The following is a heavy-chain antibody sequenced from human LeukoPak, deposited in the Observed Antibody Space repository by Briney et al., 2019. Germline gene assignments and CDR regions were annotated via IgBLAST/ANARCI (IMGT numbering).Heavy chain of an antibody. CDR1: GGTFSSYT. CDR2: IIPILGIA. Sequence: SVKVSCKASGGTFSSYTISWVRQAPGQGLEWMGRIIPILGIANYAQKFQGRVTITADKSTSTAYMELSSLRSEDTAVYYCAQTFRICSSTSCSKPLDYWGQGTLVSVSS. V-gene: IGHV1-69*02. D-gene: IGHD2-2*01. CDR3: AQTFRICSSTSCSKPLDY. J-gene: IGHJ4*02.